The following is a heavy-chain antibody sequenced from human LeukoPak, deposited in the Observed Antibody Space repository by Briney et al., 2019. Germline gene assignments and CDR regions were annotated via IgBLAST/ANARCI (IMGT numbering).Heavy chain of an antibody. V-gene: IGHV3-23*01. J-gene: IGHJ4*02. Sequence: GGSLRLSCAASGFTVSSNYMSWVRQAPGKGLEWVSAISGSGGSTYYADSVKGRFTISRDNSKNTLYLQMNSLRAEDTAVYYCAKDITMIGRFVFDYWGQGTLVTVSS. D-gene: IGHD3-22*01. CDR1: GFTVSSNY. CDR3: AKDITMIGRFVFDY. CDR2: ISGSGGST.